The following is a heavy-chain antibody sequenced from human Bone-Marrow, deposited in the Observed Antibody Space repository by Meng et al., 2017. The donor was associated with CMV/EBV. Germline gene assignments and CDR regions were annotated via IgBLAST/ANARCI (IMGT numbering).Heavy chain of an antibody. CDR2: IYYSGST. Sequence: SGILCLTCTVSGGSISSGDYYWSWIRQPPGKGLEWIGYIYYSGSTYYNPSLKSRVTISVDTCKNQFSLKMSSVTAADTAVYYCARGGSWGQGTAVTVSS. CDR3: ARGGS. V-gene: IGHV4-30-4*08. CDR1: GGSISSGDYY. J-gene: IGHJ4*02.